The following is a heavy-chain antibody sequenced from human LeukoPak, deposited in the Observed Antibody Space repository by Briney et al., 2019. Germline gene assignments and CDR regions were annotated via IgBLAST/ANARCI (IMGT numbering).Heavy chain of an antibody. CDR3: ARDGTYDSMDY. V-gene: IGHV3-11*06. D-gene: IGHD3-22*01. J-gene: IGHJ4*02. CDR2: ISSSSSYI. CDR1: VLTFSDYY. Sequence: GGSLRLTCAASVLTFSDYYMSWIRQAPGKGLEWVSSISSSSSYIYYADSVKGRFTISRDNAKNSLYLQMNSLRAEDTAVYYCARDGTYDSMDYWGQGTLVTVSS.